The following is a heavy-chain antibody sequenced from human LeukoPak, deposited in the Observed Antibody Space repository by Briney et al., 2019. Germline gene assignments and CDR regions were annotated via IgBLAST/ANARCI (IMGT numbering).Heavy chain of an antibody. Sequence: SETLSLTCAVYGGSFSGYYWSWIRQPPGKGLEWIGEINHSGSTNYNPSLKSRVTISVDTSKNQFSLKLSSVTAADTAVYYCAKAGDFYYYYGMDVWGQGTTVTVSS. CDR3: AKAGDFYYYYGMDV. J-gene: IGHJ6*02. V-gene: IGHV4-34*01. D-gene: IGHD2/OR15-2a*01. CDR2: INHSGST. CDR1: GGSFSGYY.